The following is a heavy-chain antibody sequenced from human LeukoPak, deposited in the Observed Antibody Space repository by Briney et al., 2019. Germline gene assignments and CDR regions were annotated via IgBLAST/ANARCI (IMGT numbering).Heavy chain of an antibody. J-gene: IGHJ4*02. CDR2: INEDGSEK. CDR1: GFTFSRNW. CDR3: ARHRTAAAGTPLDY. Sequence: GGSLRLSCAASGFTFSRNWMSWVRQAPGKGLEWVANINEDGSEKYYVDSVKGRFTISRDNAENSPYLQMNSLRPEDTAVYYCARHRTAAAGTPLDYWGQGTLVTVSS. D-gene: IGHD6-13*01. V-gene: IGHV3-7*01.